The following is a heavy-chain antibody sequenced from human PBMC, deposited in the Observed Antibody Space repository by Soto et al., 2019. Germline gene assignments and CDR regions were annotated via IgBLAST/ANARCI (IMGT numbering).Heavy chain of an antibody. Sequence: PGESLKISCKGSGYSFTSYWISWVRQMPGKGLEWMGRIDPSDSYTNYSPSFQGHVTISADKSISTAYLQWSSLKASDTAMYYCATESIAVAGTFYYYGMDVWGQGTTVTVSS. J-gene: IGHJ6*02. V-gene: IGHV5-10-1*01. CDR3: ATESIAVAGTFYYYGMDV. D-gene: IGHD6-19*01. CDR2: IDPSDSYT. CDR1: GYSFTSYW.